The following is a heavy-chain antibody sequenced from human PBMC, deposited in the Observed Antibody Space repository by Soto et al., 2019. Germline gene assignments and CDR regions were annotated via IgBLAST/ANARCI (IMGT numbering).Heavy chain of an antibody. Sequence: GSLRLSGVASEFIFSSYAMSWVRQAPGRWLEWVSAISGSGGSTYYADSVKGRFAVSRDNSKSTLYLQWSSLKASDTAMYYCARLGLSIAARPPHYYYGMDVWGQGTTVTVSS. CDR3: ARLGLSIAARPPHYYYGMDV. J-gene: IGHJ6*02. V-gene: IGHV3-23*01. CDR1: EFIFSSYA. CDR2: ISGSGGST. D-gene: IGHD6-6*01.